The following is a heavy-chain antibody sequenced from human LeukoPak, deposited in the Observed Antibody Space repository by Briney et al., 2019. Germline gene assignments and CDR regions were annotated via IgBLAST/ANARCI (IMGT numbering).Heavy chain of an antibody. Sequence: GGSLRLSCAASGFPFSLYWMSWVRQAPGKGLEWVANIKQDGSEKYYVDSVKGRFTISRDNAKNSLYLQMDSLRAENTPLCYCARDVIGYYYYYMDVWGKGTTVTVSS. V-gene: IGHV3-7*01. J-gene: IGHJ6*03. CDR3: ARDVIGYYYYYMDV. D-gene: IGHD2/OR15-2a*01. CDR2: IKQDGSEK. CDR1: GFPFSLYW.